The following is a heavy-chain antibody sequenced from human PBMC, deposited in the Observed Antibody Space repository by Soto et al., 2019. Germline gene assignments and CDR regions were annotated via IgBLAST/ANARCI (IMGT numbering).Heavy chain of an antibody. Sequence: SETLSLTCTVSGGSMIAYYWNWMRQPPGKGLQWIGYTYYSGSTTSTPSLKSRVTISVDSSKNQFSLKLDSVTPADTAVYYCARVRGTAGKRYFDYWGPGTLVTVSS. D-gene: IGHD6-13*01. J-gene: IGHJ4*02. V-gene: IGHV4-59*01. CDR3: ARVRGTAGKRYFDY. CDR1: GGSMIAYY. CDR2: TYYSGST.